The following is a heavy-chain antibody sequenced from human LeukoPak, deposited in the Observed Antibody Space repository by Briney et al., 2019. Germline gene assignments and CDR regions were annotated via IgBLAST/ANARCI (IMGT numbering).Heavy chain of an antibody. CDR3: ASEGYYDSSGYSDY. V-gene: IGHV3-23*01. Sequence: GGSLRLSCAASGFTFSSYAMSWVRQAPGKGLEWVSAISGSGGSTYYADSVKGRFTISKDNAKNTLYLQMNSLRAEDTAVYYCASEGYYDSSGYSDYWGQGTLVTVSS. CDR1: GFTFSSYA. CDR2: ISGSGGST. D-gene: IGHD3-22*01. J-gene: IGHJ4*02.